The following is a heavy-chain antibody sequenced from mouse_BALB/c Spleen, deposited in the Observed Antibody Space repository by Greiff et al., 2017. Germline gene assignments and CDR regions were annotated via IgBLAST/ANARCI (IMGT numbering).Heavy chain of an antibody. CDR2: ISSGSSTI. CDR1: GFTFSSFG. CDR3: ARGEDYGYDDAAWFAY. V-gene: IGHV5-17*02. J-gene: IGHJ3*01. Sequence: EVQRVESGGGLVQPGGSRKLSCAASGFTFSSFGMHWVRQAPEKGLEWVAYISSGSSTIYYPDTVTGRFTISRDNAKNTLYLEMSSLRSEDTPMYYCARGEDYGYDDAAWFAYWGQGTLVTVSA. D-gene: IGHD2-2*01.